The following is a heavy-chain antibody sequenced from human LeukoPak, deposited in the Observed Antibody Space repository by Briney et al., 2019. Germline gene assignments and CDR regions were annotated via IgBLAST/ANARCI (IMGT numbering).Heavy chain of an antibody. CDR1: GGSISSGGNS. CDR2: IYHSGST. CDR3: ARSPLGYDSSGFLRGGAFDI. D-gene: IGHD3-22*01. V-gene: IGHV4-30-2*01. J-gene: IGHJ3*02. Sequence: PSETLSLTCGVSGGSISSGGNSWSWIRQAPGKGLEWIGYIYHSGSTYYNPSLKSRVTISVERSKNQFSLKLTSVTAAVTAVYYCARSPLGYDSSGFLRGGAFDIWGQGTMVTVSS.